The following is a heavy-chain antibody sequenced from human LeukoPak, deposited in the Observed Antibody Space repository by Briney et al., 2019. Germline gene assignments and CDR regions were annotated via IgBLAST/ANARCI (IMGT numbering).Heavy chain of an antibody. CDR2: ISSSSSYI. CDR3: ARTRDPNLSWGYYYYGMDV. CDR1: AFSLNAYN. V-gene: IGHV3-21*01. D-gene: IGHD3-16*01. J-gene: IGHJ6*02. Sequence: PGGSLRLSCAASAFSLNAYNMNWVRQAPGKGLEWVSSISSSSSYIYYADSVKGRFTISRDNAKNPLYLQMNSLRAEDTAVYYCARTRDPNLSWGYYYYGMDVWGQGTTVTVSS.